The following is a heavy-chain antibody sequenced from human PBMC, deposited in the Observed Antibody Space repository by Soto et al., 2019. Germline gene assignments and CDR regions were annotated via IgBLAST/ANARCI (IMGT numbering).Heavy chain of an antibody. J-gene: IGHJ4*02. V-gene: IGHV4-59*01. CDR1: GGSIGSYY. CDR3: ARGWSRVGTSGLDY. D-gene: IGHD1-26*01. Sequence: SETLSLICTVSGGSIGSYYWNWIRQPPGKGLEWIGYIYYSGSTNYNPSLKSRVTISVDTSKNQFSLELSSVTAAATAVYYCARGWSRVGTSGLDYWGQGTLVTVSS. CDR2: IYYSGST.